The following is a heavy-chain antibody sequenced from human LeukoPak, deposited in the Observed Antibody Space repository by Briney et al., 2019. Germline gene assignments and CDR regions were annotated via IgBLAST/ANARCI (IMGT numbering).Heavy chain of an antibody. CDR3: ARGGHYDSVWGRYRQKDGFDY. CDR1: GFTFSRYR. CDR2: ISSSSSMI. V-gene: IGHV3-48*01. D-gene: IGHD3-16*02. Sequence: GGSLRLSCAASGFTFSRYRMNWVRQAPGKGLEWVSYISSSSSMIYNADSVKGRFTISRDNAKNSLYLQMNSLRAEDTAVYYCARGGHYDSVWGRYRQKDGFDYWGQGTLVTVSS. J-gene: IGHJ4*02.